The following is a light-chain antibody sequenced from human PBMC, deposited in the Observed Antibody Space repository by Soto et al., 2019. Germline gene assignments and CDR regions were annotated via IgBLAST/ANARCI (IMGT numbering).Light chain of an antibody. V-gene: IGKV1-39*01. J-gene: IGKJ1*01. Sequence: DIRMPQSPSSLSASVGDRVTITCRASQSIKNYLNWYQQGTGKAPKLLIYAASSLQSGVPSRFSGSGSGTDFTLTISSLQPEDFATYYCPQSYTTPITFGQGTKV. CDR2: AAS. CDR1: QSIKNY. CDR3: PQSYTTPIT.